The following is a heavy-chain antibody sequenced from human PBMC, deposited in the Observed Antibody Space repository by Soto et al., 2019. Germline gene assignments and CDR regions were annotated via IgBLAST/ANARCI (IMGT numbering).Heavy chain of an antibody. J-gene: IGHJ3*02. V-gene: IGHV1-3*01. CDR1: GYTFTSYA. D-gene: IGHD3-3*01. CDR3: ATDLSYDFWTSDAFDI. CDR2: INAGNGNT. Sequence: ASVKVSCKASGYTFTSYAMHWVRQAPGQRLEWMGWINAGNGNTKYSQKFQGRVTITRDTSASTAYMELSSLRSEDTAVYYCATDLSYDFWTSDAFDIWGQGTMVNVSS.